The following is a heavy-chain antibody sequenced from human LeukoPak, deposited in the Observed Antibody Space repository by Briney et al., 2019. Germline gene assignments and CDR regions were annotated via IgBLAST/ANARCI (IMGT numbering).Heavy chain of an antibody. D-gene: IGHD1-26*01. CDR3: ATDTKWELRSYYYYGMDV. Sequence: ASVKVSCKVSGYTLTELSMHWVRQAPGKGLEWMGGFDPEDGETIYAQKFQGRVTMTEDTSTDTAYMELSSLRSEDTAVYYCATDTKWELRSYYYYGMDVWGQGTTVTVSS. CDR2: FDPEDGET. CDR1: GYTLTELS. V-gene: IGHV1-24*01. J-gene: IGHJ6*02.